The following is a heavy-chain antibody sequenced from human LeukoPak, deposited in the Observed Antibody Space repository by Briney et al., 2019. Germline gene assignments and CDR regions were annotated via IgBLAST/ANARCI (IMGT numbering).Heavy chain of an antibody. CDR2: IYYSGST. D-gene: IGHD3-16*02. CDR3: ASGDYDYVWGSYRYRDFDY. J-gene: IGHJ4*02. CDR1: GGSISSGDYY. Sequence: TLSLTCTVSGGSISSGDYYWSWIRQPPGKGLEWIGYIYYSGSTYYNPSLKSRVTISVDTSKNQFSLKLSSVTAADTAVYYCASGDYDYVWGSYRYRDFDYWGQGTLVTVSS. V-gene: IGHV4-30-4*08.